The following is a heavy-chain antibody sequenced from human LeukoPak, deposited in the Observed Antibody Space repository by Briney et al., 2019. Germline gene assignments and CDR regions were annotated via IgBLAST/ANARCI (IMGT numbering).Heavy chain of an antibody. V-gene: IGHV4-31*03. D-gene: IGHD3-10*01. Sequence: PSETLSLTCTVSGGSISSGGYYWSWIRQHPGKGLEWIGYIYYSGSTYYNPSLKSRVTISVDTSKNQFSLKLSSVTAADTAVYYCARTLLLWFGARHNWFDPWGQGTLVTVSS. CDR3: ARTLLLWFGARHNWFDP. CDR1: GGSISSGGYY. CDR2: IYYSGST. J-gene: IGHJ5*02.